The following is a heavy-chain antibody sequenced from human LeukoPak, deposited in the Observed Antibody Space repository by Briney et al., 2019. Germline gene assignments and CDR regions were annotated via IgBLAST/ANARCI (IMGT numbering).Heavy chain of an antibody. Sequence: ASVQDSCKASGYTFTSYYMHWVRQAAGQGLDGMGIINPSGGSTRYAQKFYGRITMTRDTSTNTIYMELSSLRSEDTAVYYCARDDSSSYVPWDYWGQGTLVTVSP. CDR3: ARDDSSSYVPWDY. J-gene: IGHJ4*02. D-gene: IGHD3-22*01. V-gene: IGHV1-46*01. CDR1: GYTFTSYY. CDR2: INPSGGST.